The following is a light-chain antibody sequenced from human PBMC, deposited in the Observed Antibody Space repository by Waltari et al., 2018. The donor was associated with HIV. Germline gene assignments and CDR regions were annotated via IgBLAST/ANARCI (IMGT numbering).Light chain of an antibody. Sequence: QSVLTQPPSVSGAPGQRVTISCTGSSSNIGAGYDVHWYQQLPGTAPKLLIYANINRPSGVSDRFSGFDSGTSASLAISGLQFDDEADYYCATWDDGLVRVVFGGGTKLTVV. CDR3: ATWDDGLVRVV. CDR2: ANI. J-gene: IGLJ2*01. V-gene: IGLV1-40*01. CDR1: SSNIGAGYD.